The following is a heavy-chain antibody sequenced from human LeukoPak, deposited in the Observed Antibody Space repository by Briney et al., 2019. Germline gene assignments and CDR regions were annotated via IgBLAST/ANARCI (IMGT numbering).Heavy chain of an antibody. Sequence: ASVKVSCKASGYTFTGYYMHWVRQAPGQGLEWMGWINPNSGGTIYAQKFQGRVTMTRDTSISTAYMELSRLRSDDTAVYYCARGGRGTEMAHDYWGQGTLVTVSS. D-gene: IGHD5-24*01. CDR2: INPNSGGT. CDR1: GYTFTGYY. J-gene: IGHJ4*02. V-gene: IGHV1-2*02. CDR3: ARGGRGTEMAHDY.